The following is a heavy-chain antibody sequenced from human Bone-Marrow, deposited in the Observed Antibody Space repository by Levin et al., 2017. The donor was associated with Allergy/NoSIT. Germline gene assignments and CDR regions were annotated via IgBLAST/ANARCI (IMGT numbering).Heavy chain of an antibody. CDR2: INHSGST. V-gene: IGHV4-34*01. Sequence: SQTLSLTCAVYGGSFSGYYWSWIRQPPGKGLEWIGEINHSGSTNYNPSLKSRVTISVDTSKNQFSLKLSSVTAADTAVYYCARTHYDILTGYYEAAWFDPWGQGTLVTVSS. D-gene: IGHD3-9*01. CDR3: ARTHYDILTGYYEAAWFDP. CDR1: GGSFSGYY. J-gene: IGHJ5*02.